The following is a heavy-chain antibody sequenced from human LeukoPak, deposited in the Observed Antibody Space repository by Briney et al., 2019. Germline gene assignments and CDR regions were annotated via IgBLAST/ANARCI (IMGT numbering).Heavy chain of an antibody. D-gene: IGHD6-13*01. V-gene: IGHV4-39*01. Sequence: PSETLSLTCTVSGGSISSRGYYWGWIRQPPGKGMEWIGSISYSGSTNYNPSLTSRVTISLDTSNNQFSLKLSSVTAADTAVYYCARHSGTLYSSSWYAPYYFDYWGQGTLVTVSS. CDR1: GGSISSRGYY. CDR3: ARHSGTLYSSSWYAPYYFDY. CDR2: ISYSGST. J-gene: IGHJ4*02.